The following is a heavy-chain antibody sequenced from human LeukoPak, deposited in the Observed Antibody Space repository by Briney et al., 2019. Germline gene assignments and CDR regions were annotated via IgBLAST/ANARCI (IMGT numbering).Heavy chain of an antibody. CDR1: GFTFSSYG. J-gene: IGHJ4*02. Sequence: GGSLRLSCAASGFTFSSYGMHWVRQAPGKGLEWVAFIRYDGSNKYYADSVKGRFTISRDNSKNTLYLQMNSLRAEDTAVYYCAKIWWELLDVFDYWGQGTLVTVSS. CDR3: AKIWWELLDVFDY. D-gene: IGHD1-26*01. V-gene: IGHV3-30*02. CDR2: IRYDGSNK.